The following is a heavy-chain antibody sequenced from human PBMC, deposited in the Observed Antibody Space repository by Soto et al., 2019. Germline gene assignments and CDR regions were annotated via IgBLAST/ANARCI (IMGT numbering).Heavy chain of an antibody. Sequence: ASVKVSCKASGYTFTSYDINWVRQATGQGLEWMGWMNPNSGNTGYAQKFQGRVTMTRNTSISTAYMELSSLRSEDTAVYYCAIVLLGYCTNCDXFDPWAQRTLVTVSS. CDR2: MNPNSGNT. CDR3: AIVLLGYCTNCDXFDP. J-gene: IGHJ5*02. V-gene: IGHV1-8*01. CDR1: GYTFTSYD. D-gene: IGHD2-8*01.